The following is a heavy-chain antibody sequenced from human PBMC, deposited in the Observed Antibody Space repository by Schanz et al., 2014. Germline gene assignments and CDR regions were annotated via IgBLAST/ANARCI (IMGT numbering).Heavy chain of an antibody. CDR3: ARGYGDSPTDF. V-gene: IGHV1-69*02. D-gene: IGHD4-17*01. CDR1: GGTFNSYT. Sequence: QVHLVQSGAEVKKPGSSMKVSCKASGGTFNSYTINWVRQAPGQGLEWMGRIIPILGIANYAQKFQGRVTTTADRSTSTAYMELSSLRSEDTAVYYCARGYGDSPTDFWGQGTLVTVSS. J-gene: IGHJ4*02. CDR2: IIPILGIA.